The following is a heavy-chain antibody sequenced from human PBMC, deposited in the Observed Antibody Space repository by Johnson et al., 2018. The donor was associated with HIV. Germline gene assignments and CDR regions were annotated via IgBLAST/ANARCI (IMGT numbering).Heavy chain of an antibody. CDR1: GFTFSNYA. J-gene: IGHJ3*02. V-gene: IGHV3-30-3*01. Sequence: QVQLVESGGGVVQPGRSLRLSCAASGFTFSNYAMHWVRQAPGKGLEWVALISYDGSNKYHADSVKGRFTISRDNAKNSLYLQMNSLRAEDTALYYCARGEGYEYDAFDIWGQGTMVTVSS. D-gene: IGHD5-12*01. CDR3: ARGEGYEYDAFDI. CDR2: ISYDGSNK.